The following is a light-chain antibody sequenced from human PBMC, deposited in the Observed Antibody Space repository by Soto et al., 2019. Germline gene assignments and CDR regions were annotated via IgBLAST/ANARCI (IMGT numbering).Light chain of an antibody. CDR2: AS. Sequence: DIQMTQSPSSLSASVGDRVTITCRASQRISSSLNWYQQRPGRAPKLLISASRLQSGVPSRFSGSESGTDFALPISSLQAEDFATYYCQQSYAFGQGTNLEMK. CDR1: QRISSS. CDR3: QQSYA. J-gene: IGKJ2*01. V-gene: IGKV1-39*01.